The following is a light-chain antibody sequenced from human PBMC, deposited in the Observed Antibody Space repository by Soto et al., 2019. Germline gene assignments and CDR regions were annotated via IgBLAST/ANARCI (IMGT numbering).Light chain of an antibody. CDR3: QQYDNSPIT. CDR1: QHISSSF. Sequence: ELVLTQSPGILSLSPGERASLSCGATQHISSSFLAWYQQKPGQAPRLLIYGASSRATGIPDRFSGTGSETDFTLTISRLEPEDSAVYYCQQYDNSPITFGQGTRLEI. J-gene: IGKJ5*01. V-gene: IGKV3-20*01. CDR2: GAS.